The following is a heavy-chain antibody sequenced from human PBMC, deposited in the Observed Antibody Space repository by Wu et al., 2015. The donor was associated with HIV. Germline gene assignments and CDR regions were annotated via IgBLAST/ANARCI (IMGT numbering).Heavy chain of an antibody. CDR1: GDTFDSFA. D-gene: IGHD2-15*01. J-gene: IGHJ4*02. Sequence: QVQLIQSGPELKKPGSSVKVSCKASGDTFDSFAVSWVRQVPGQGLQWLGGIIPMFKRPNYADGLEHRLTITVDESSASVYMELRGLRSGDTALYYCARNVPLLGQVWGQGTLITVSS. V-gene: IGHV1-69*12. CDR3: ARNVPLLGQV. CDR2: IIPMFKRP.